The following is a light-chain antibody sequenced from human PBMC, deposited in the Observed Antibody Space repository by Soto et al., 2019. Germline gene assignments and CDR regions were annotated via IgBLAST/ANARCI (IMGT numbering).Light chain of an antibody. Sequence: DIQLTQSPSSLSASLGVTVTITCRASQRISTHLNWYQHRPGKAPRLLIFDTSGLQGGVPSRFSGSKSGTEFNLTISGLQPDDFASYYCQQSYSEPPLSFGGGTKVEIK. CDR1: QRISTH. J-gene: IGKJ4*01. V-gene: IGKV1-39*01. CDR2: DTS. CDR3: QQSYSEPPLS.